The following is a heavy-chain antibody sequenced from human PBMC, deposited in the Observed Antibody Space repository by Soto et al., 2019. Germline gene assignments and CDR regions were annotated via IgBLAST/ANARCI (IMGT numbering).Heavy chain of an antibody. Sequence: ASVKVSCKASGYTFTSYGISWLRQAPGQGLEWMGWISAYNGNTNYAQKFQGRVTMTTDTSTSTAYMELRSLRSDDTAVYYCASDLGGFMDVWGQGTTVTVSS. CDR3: ASDLGGFMDV. CDR2: ISAYNGNT. V-gene: IGHV1-18*01. CDR1: GYTFTSYG. J-gene: IGHJ6*02. D-gene: IGHD3-16*01.